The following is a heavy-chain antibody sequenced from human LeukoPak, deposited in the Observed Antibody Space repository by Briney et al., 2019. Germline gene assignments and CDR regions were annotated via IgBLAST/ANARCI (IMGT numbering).Heavy chain of an antibody. J-gene: IGHJ4*02. D-gene: IGHD4-17*01. CDR1: GFTFSDYY. Sequence: GGSLRLSCAASGFTFSDYYMSWIRQAPGKGLEWVSYISSSSSYTNYADSVRGRFTISRDNAKNSLYLQMNNLRAEDTAVYSCARDRGAYGDYYFDYWGQGALVTVS. V-gene: IGHV3-11*06. CDR3: ARDRGAYGDYYFDY. CDR2: ISSSSSYT.